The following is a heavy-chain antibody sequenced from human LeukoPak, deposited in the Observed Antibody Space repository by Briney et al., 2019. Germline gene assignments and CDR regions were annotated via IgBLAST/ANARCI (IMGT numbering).Heavy chain of an antibody. D-gene: IGHD6-19*01. CDR3: ARSLAGAPFDY. Sequence: SCKASGGTFSSYAISWVRQAPGKGLEWVAVISYDGSNKYYADSVKGRFTISRDNSKNTLYLQMNSLRAEDTAVYYCARSLAGAPFDYWGQGTLVTVSS. V-gene: IGHV3-30-3*01. CDR2: ISYDGSNK. CDR1: GGTFSSYA. J-gene: IGHJ4*02.